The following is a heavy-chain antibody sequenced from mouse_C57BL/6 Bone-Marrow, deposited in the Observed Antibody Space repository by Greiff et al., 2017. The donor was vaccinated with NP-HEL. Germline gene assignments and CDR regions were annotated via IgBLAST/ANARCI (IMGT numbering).Heavy chain of an antibody. J-gene: IGHJ4*01. CDR3: ARYDPDVLYAMDY. V-gene: IGHV1-82*01. Sequence: QVQLQQSGPELVKPGASVKISCKASGYAFSSSWMNWVKQRPGKGLEWIGRFYPGDGDTNYNGKFKGKATLTADKSSSTAYMQLSSLTSEDSAVYFCARYDPDVLYAMDYWGQGTSVTVSS. D-gene: IGHD2-3*01. CDR1: GYAFSSSW. CDR2: FYPGDGDT.